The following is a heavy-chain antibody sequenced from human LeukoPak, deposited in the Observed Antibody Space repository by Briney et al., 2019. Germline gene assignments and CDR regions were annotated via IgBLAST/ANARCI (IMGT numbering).Heavy chain of an antibody. CDR3: ARVGPMARMPVAGTKPDYAMDV. CDR2: IYYSGST. V-gene: IGHV4-39*01. J-gene: IGHJ6*02. CDR1: SGSISSTTYY. Sequence: SETLSLTCTVSSGSISSTTYYWGWIRQPPGKGLEWIGSIYYSGSTYYNPSLKSRVTISIDTSKNLFSLQLSSVTAADAAVYYCARVGPMARMPVAGTKPDYAMDVWGQGTTVTVSS. D-gene: IGHD6-19*01.